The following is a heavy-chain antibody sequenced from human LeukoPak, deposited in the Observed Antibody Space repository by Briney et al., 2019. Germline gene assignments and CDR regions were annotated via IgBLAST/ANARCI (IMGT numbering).Heavy chain of an antibody. D-gene: IGHD1-14*01. Sequence: GGSLRLSCGGSGFSFSNAWMTWVRQAPGKGLEWVGRIKSKTDGGTTDYAAAVEGRFTISRDDLKNTLYLQMNSLKTEDTAIYYCTIDQGNPMDVWGQGTTVTVSS. CDR3: TIDQGNPMDV. CDR1: GFSFSNAW. CDR2: IKSKTDGGTT. J-gene: IGHJ6*02. V-gene: IGHV3-15*01.